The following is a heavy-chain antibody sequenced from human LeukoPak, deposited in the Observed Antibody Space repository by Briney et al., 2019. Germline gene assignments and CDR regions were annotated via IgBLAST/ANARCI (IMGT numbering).Heavy chain of an antibody. Sequence: GGSLRLSCAASGFTFRSYNMNWVRQAPGKRPEWVSSISSSSSYIYYADSVKGRFTISRDNAKNSLYLQMNSLRAEDTALYYCARGASRADYWGQGTLVPASS. CDR2: ISSSSSYI. CDR3: ARGASRADY. V-gene: IGHV3-21*01. CDR1: GFTFRSYN. J-gene: IGHJ4*02.